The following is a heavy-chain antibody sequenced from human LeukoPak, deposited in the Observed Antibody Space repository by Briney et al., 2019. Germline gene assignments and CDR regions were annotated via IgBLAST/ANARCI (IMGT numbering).Heavy chain of an antibody. D-gene: IGHD1-26*01. CDR2: INDNGGQR. CDR3: AKTQWKVGATDYFDY. CDR1: GFTVSSNY. V-gene: IGHV3-23*01. J-gene: IGHJ4*01. Sequence: GGSLRLSCAASGFTVSSNYMSWVRQAPGRGLQWVSNINDNGGQRHYADSVKGRFTISRDNSKNTLFLQMDSLRAEDTAVYYCAKTQWKVGATDYFDYWGHGILVTVSS.